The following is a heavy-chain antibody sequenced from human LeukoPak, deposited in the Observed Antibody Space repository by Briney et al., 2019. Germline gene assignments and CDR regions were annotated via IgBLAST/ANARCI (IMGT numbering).Heavy chain of an antibody. J-gene: IGHJ4*02. CDR1: GFTFSSYA. Sequence: PGGSLRLSCAASGFTFSSYAMHWVRQAPGKGLEWVAVISYDGSNKYYADSVKGRFTISRDNSKNTLYLQMNSLRAEDTAVYYCARGGSSSFSRIDYWGQGTLVTVSS. V-gene: IGHV3-30-3*01. D-gene: IGHD6-13*01. CDR3: ARGGSSSFSRIDY. CDR2: ISYDGSNK.